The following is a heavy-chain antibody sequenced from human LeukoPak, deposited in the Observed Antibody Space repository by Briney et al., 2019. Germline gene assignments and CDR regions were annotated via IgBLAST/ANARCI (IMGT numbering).Heavy chain of an antibody. CDR1: GGSFSGYY. D-gene: IGHD4-17*01. Sequence: SETLSLTCAVYGGSFSGYYWSWIRQPPGKGLEWIGEINHSGSTNYNPSLKSRVTISVDTSKNQFSLKLSSVTAADTAVYYCARHSYGDYEQCFDYWGRGTLVTVSS. J-gene: IGHJ4*02. CDR2: INHSGST. V-gene: IGHV4-34*01. CDR3: ARHSYGDYEQCFDY.